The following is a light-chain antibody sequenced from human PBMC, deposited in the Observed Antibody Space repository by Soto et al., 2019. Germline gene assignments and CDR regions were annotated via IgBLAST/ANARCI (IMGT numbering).Light chain of an antibody. CDR1: TSIIGTQT. CDR2: LNN. V-gene: IGLV1-44*01. CDR3: AAWDASLKGFV. Sequence: QSALTQPPSASGTPGQRVTISCSGSTSIIGTQTVNWYQHLPGTAPKLLIFLNNRRPSGVPDRFSGSKSGTSASLAISGLQSEDEADYFCAAWDASLKGFVFGTGTKVTVL. J-gene: IGLJ1*01.